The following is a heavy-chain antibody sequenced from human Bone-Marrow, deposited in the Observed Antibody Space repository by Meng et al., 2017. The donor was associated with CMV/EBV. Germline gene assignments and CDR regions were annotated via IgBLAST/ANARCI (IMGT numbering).Heavy chain of an antibody. V-gene: IGHV3-33*06. J-gene: IGHJ6*02. CDR2: IWSDANKK. D-gene: IGHD3-3*01. CDR1: GSTFSSYA. Sequence: GGSLRLSCAASGSTFSSYAMSWVRQAPGKGLEWVAVIWSDANKKYYADSVKGRFTISRDNSKNTLYLQMNSLRPEDTAVYHCAKGYDFWSAYPHYYGLDVWGQGTTVTVSS. CDR3: AKGYDFWSAYPHYYGLDV.